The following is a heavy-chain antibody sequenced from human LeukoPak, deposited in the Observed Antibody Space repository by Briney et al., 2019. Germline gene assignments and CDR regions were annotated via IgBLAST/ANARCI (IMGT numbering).Heavy chain of an antibody. Sequence: ASVKVSXKASGYTFTSYYMHWVRQAPGQGLEWMGIINPSGGSTSYAQKFQGRVTMTRDTSTSTVYMELSSLRSEDTAVYYCARDLVVVVPAAMPVGWFDPWGPGTLVTVSS. J-gene: IGHJ5*02. D-gene: IGHD2-2*01. CDR1: GYTFTSYY. CDR3: ARDLVVVVPAAMPVGWFDP. CDR2: INPSGGST. V-gene: IGHV1-46*01.